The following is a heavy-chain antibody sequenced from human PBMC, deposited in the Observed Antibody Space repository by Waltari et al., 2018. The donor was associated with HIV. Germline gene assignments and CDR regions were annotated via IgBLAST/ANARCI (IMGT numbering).Heavy chain of an antibody. D-gene: IGHD3-10*01. V-gene: IGHV4-34*01. CDR2: VNHSGST. Sequence: QVQLHQWGAGLLKPSETLYLNCGVYGGSFRGHYWTWIRQPPGQGLEWIGEVNHSGSTNYNPSLKSRVTMSSDTSKTQFSLKLTSVTAADTAVYYCATGMSSGKSVDYWGQGTLVTVSS. J-gene: IGHJ4*02. CDR3: ATGMSSGKSVDY. CDR1: GGSFRGHY.